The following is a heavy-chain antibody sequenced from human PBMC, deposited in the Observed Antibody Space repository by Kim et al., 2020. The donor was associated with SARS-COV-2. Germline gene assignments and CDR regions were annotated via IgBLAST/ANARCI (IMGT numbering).Heavy chain of an antibody. CDR1: GFTFSSYG. D-gene: IGHD3-10*01. Sequence: GGSLRLSCAASGFTFSSYGMHWVRQAPGKGLEWVAVISSDGSNKYYADSVKGRFTISRDNSKNTLYLQMNSLRAEDTAVYYCAKHSWVRLFEYWGQGTLVTVSS. CDR2: ISSDGSNK. V-gene: IGHV3-30*18. J-gene: IGHJ4*02. CDR3: AKHSWVRLFEY.